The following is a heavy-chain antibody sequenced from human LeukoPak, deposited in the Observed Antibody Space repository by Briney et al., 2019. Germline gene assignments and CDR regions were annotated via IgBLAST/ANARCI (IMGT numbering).Heavy chain of an antibody. V-gene: IGHV4-34*01. CDR2: INHSGST. CDR1: GGSFSGYY. CDR3: ASYHYGSGTPGYFDY. Sequence: SETLSLTCAVYGGSFSGYYWSWVRQPPGKGLEWIGEINHSGSTNYNPSLKSRVTISVDTSKNQFSLKLSSVTAADTAVYYCASYHYGSGTPGYFDYWGQGTLVTVSS. D-gene: IGHD3-10*01. J-gene: IGHJ4*02.